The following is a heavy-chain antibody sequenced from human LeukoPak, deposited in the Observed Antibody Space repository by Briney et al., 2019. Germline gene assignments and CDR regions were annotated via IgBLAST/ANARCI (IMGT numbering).Heavy chain of an antibody. CDR1: HYSISSNYY. CDR3: ARSSGYMSY. J-gene: IGHJ4*02. V-gene: IGHV4-38-2*02. D-gene: IGHD3-22*01. CDR2: TYHSGST. Sequence: PSETLSLTCTVSHYSISSNYYWGWIRQPPGKGLEWIGSTYHSGSTYYNPSLKSRVTISVDTSKNQFSPKLTSVTAADTAVYYCARSSGYMSYWGQGTLVTVSS.